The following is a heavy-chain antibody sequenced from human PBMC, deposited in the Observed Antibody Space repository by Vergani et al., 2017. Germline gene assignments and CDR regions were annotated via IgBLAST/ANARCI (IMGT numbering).Heavy chain of an antibody. CDR1: GFNFDSYS. Sequence: EVQLVQSGGGLVQSGGSMRLSCAASGFNFDSYSMNWVRQAPGKGLEWIAYISSSSGTIYMADSVKGRFTISRDNVKDILYLQMSSLRADDTAIYYCAKERFGGELSAFDPWGRGTLVSVSS. J-gene: IGHJ5*02. CDR2: ISSSSGTI. CDR3: AKERFGGELSAFDP. V-gene: IGHV3-48*04. D-gene: IGHD3-10*01.